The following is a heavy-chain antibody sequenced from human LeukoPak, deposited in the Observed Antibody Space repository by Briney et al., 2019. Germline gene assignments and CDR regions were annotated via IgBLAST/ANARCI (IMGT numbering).Heavy chain of an antibody. D-gene: IGHD3-3*01. CDR1: GFTFSSYS. J-gene: IGHJ5*02. CDR2: ISSSSSYI. CDR3: ARGVSLPYDFWEKSWFDP. V-gene: IGHV3-21*01. Sequence: GGSLRLSCAASGFTFSSYSMNWFRQAPGKGLEWVSSISSSSSYIYYADSVKGRFTISRDNAKNSLYLQMNSLRAEDTAVYYCARGVSLPYDFWEKSWFDPWGQGTLVTVSS.